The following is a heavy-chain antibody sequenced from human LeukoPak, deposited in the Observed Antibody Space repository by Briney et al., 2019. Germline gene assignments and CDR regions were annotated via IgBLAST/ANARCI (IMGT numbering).Heavy chain of an antibody. J-gene: IGHJ4*02. V-gene: IGHV3-30*04. CDR2: ISYDGSRQ. D-gene: IGHD3-3*01. CDR1: GFTFSNYA. CDR3: GSTIFGVVIDLDSGYY. Sequence: PGGSLRLSCASSGFTFSNYAMHWVRQAPGKGLEWVAVISYDGSRQDYVDPVRGRFTISRGNSKNTLYLQMNSLRAEETAVYYCGSTIFGVVIDLDSGYYWGQGTLVTVSS.